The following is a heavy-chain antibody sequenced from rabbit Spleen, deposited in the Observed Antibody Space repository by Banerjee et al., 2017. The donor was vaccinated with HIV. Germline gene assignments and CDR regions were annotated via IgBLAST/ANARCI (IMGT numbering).Heavy chain of an antibody. J-gene: IGHJ6*01. V-gene: IGHV1S45*01. CDR1: GISVGISDY. CDR3: ARDTSSSFSSYGMDL. Sequence: QQQLEESGGGLVKPGGTLTLTCKASGISVGISDYMCWVRQAPGKGLEWIACIDAGSSGFSYFASWAKGRFTISKTSSTTVTLQMTSLTAADTATYFCARDTSSSFSSYGMDLWGQGTLVTVS. CDR2: IDAGSSGFS. D-gene: IGHD1-1*01.